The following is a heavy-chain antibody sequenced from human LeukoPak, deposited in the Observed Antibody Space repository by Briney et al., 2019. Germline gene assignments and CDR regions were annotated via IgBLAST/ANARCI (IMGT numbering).Heavy chain of an antibody. J-gene: IGHJ4*02. CDR3: ASLTGTTGTVFDN. D-gene: IGHD1-7*01. V-gene: IGHV4-31*03. Sequence: SQTLSLTCTVSGGSISSGGYYWSWIRQHPGKGLEWIGYIYYSGSTYYNPSLKSRVTISVDTSKNQFSLKLSSVTAADTAVYYCASLTGTTGTVFDNWGQGTLDTVSS. CDR1: GGSISSGGYY. CDR2: IYYSGST.